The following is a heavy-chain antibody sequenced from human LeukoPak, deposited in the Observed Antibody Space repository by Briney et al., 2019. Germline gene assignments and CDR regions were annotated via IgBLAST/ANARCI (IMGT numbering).Heavy chain of an antibody. Sequence: PGGSLRLSCAASGFSVSDYSISWIRQSPGKGPEWISYVMSGRGSTNYADSVKGRFTISRDNAKNSVALQLDGLRADDTAVYFCARERRGNYYAFESWGQGTLVTASS. CDR2: VMSGRGST. CDR3: ARERRGNYYAFES. J-gene: IGHJ4*02. V-gene: IGHV3-11*05. CDR1: GFSVSDYS. D-gene: IGHD3-22*01.